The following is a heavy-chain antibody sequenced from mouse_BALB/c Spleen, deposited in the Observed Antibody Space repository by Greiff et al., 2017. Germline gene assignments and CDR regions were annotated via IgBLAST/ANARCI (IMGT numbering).Heavy chain of an antibody. CDR3: ARHGTTAWFAY. J-gene: IGHJ3*01. CDR2: ISSGGGST. V-gene: IGHV5-12-1*01. CDR1: GFTFSSYD. D-gene: IGHD1-1*01. Sequence: EVKLMESGGGLVKPGGSLKLSCAASGFTFSSYDMSWVRQTPEKRLEWVAYISSGGGSTYYPDTVKGRFTISRDNAKNTLYLQMSSLKSEDTAMYYCARHGTTAWFAYWGQGTLVTVSA.